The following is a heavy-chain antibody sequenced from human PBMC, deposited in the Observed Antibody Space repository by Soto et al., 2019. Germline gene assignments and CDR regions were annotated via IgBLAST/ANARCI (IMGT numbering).Heavy chain of an antibody. Sequence: QVQLQQWGAGLLKPSETLSLTCAVYGGSFSGYYWSWIRQPPGKGLEWIGEINHSGSTNYNPSLKSRVTISVDTSKHQFSLKLSSVTAADTAVYYCARGRHYYGSGSYYRGGFDPWGQGTLVTVSS. D-gene: IGHD3-10*01. CDR1: GGSFSGYY. CDR2: INHSGST. V-gene: IGHV4-34*01. J-gene: IGHJ5*02. CDR3: ARGRHYYGSGSYYRGGFDP.